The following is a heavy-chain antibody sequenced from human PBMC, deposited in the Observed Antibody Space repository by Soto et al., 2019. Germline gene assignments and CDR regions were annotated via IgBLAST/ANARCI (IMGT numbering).Heavy chain of an antibody. J-gene: IGHJ4*02. Sequence: QVHLLQSGAEVRKPGASVKVSCKTSGYTFNDFGITWVRQAPGLGLEWLGWIYSKAGKMNFAPKFQNRVIMTTETSTSTAFMELTSLTFDDSAIYFCARDIAFDIDYWGQGTLVTVS. CDR1: GYTFNDFG. D-gene: IGHD2-15*01. V-gene: IGHV1-18*01. CDR3: ARDIAFDIDY. CDR2: IYSKAGKM.